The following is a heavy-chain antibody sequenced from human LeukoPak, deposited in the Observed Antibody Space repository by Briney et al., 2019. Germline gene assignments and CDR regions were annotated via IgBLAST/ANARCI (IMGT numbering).Heavy chain of an antibody. J-gene: IGHJ4*02. CDR3: ARELQQTGTFGY. Sequence: GRSLRLSCAASGFTFSSYAMHWVRQAPGRGLEWVAVISYDGSNQYYADSVKGRFTISRDNSKNTLYLQMNSLRAEDTAVYYCARELQQTGTFGYWGQGTLVTVSS. CDR1: GFTFSSYA. CDR2: ISYDGSNQ. D-gene: IGHD1-1*01. V-gene: IGHV3-30-3*01.